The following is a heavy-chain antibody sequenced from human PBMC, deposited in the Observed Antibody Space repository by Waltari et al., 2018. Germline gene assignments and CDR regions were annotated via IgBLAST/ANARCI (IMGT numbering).Heavy chain of an antibody. CDR3: ARDWAMYACDI. Sequence: QVQLVESGGGVVQPGRSLRLSCAASGFTFRSYALHWVRQAPGKGLECVAVISYDGSNKYYVDSVTGRFNISRDNSKHTLYRQMNSMSTEDTAVYYCARDWAMYACDIWGQGTMVTVSS. V-gene: IGHV3-30*04. CDR1: GFTFRSYA. D-gene: IGHD3-16*01. CDR2: ISYDGSNK. J-gene: IGHJ3*02.